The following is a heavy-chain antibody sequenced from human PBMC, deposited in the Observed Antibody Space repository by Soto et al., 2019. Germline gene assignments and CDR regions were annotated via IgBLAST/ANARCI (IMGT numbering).Heavy chain of an antibody. CDR2: ISAYNGNT. D-gene: IGHD2-15*01. CDR1: GYTFTSYG. V-gene: IGHV1-18*04. Sequence: ASVKVSCKASGYTFTSYGISWVRQAPGQGLEWMGWISAYNGNTNYAQKLQGRVTMTTDTSTSTAYMELRSLRSDDTAVYYCARLGNVVVVAATPYYYYYGMDVWGQGTTVTV. CDR3: ARLGNVVVVAATPYYYYYGMDV. J-gene: IGHJ6*02.